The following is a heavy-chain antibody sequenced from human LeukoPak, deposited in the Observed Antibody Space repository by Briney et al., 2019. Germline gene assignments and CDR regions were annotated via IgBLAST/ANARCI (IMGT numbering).Heavy chain of an antibody. V-gene: IGHV3-30*02. Sequence: SGGSLRLSCAASGFTFSSYDMHWVRQAPGKGLEWVAFIRNDGNIKYFADSVKGRFTISRDTSKSTLYLQMNSLRAEDTAVYYCAKGRYYDSSGYPIDYWSQGTLVTVSS. CDR2: IRNDGNIK. D-gene: IGHD3-22*01. CDR3: AKGRYYDSSGYPIDY. CDR1: GFTFSSYD. J-gene: IGHJ4*02.